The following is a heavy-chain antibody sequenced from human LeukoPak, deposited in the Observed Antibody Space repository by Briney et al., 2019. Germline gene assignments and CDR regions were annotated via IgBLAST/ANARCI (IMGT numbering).Heavy chain of an antibody. CDR3: ARDISQLWYFDY. Sequence: ASVKVSCKASGYTFTSYYMHWVRQAPGQGLEWMGIINPSGGSTSYVQKFQGRVTMTRDTSTSTVYMELSSLRSEDTAVYYCARDISQLWYFDYWGQGTLVTVSS. V-gene: IGHV1-46*01. D-gene: IGHD5-18*01. J-gene: IGHJ4*02. CDR1: GYTFTSYY. CDR2: INPSGGST.